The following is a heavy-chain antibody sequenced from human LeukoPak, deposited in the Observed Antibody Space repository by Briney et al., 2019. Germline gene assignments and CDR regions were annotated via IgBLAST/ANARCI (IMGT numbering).Heavy chain of an antibody. CDR2: INHSGST. V-gene: IGHV4-39*07. D-gene: IGHD2-2*01. J-gene: IGHJ4*02. CDR3: ARRGVVPAARRQFDY. Sequence: SETLSLTCTVSGGSISSSSYYWSWIRQPPGKGLEWIGEINHSGSTNYNPSLKSRVTISVDTSKNQFSLKLSSVTAADTAVYYCARRGVVPAARRQFDYWGQGTLVTVSS. CDR1: GGSISSSSYY.